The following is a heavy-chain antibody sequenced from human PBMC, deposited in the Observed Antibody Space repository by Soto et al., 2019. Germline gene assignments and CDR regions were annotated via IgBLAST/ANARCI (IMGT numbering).Heavy chain of an antibody. D-gene: IGHD3-16*01. CDR3: VRDVGDRTGYLDY. CDR2: INGDSGVT. CDR1: GFPFTGYY. V-gene: IGHV1-2*02. Sequence: QVELVQSRAEVKKAGASLKVSCKASGFPFTGYYMHWLRQAPGQGLEWMGWINGDSGVTNFAQKFRGRVTLTRDTSLSTTYMELSGVTSDDTAVYYCVRDVGDRTGYLDYWGQGTVVTVSP. J-gene: IGHJ4*02.